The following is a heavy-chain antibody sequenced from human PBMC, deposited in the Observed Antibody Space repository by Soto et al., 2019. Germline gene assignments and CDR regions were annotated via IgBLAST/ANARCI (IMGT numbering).Heavy chain of an antibody. D-gene: IGHD7-27*01. CDR1: GGSISSSSYY. CDR2: IYYSGST. Sequence: SETLSLTCTVSGGSISSSSYYWGWIRQPPGKGLEWIGSIYYSGSTYYNPSLKSRVTISVDTSKNQFSLKLSSVTAADTAVYYCARQSPGPYFDYWGQGTLVTVSS. J-gene: IGHJ4*02. V-gene: IGHV4-39*01. CDR3: ARQSPGPYFDY.